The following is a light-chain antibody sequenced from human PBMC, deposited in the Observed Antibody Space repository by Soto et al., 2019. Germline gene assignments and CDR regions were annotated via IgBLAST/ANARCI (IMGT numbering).Light chain of an antibody. CDR1: QTIDRY. CDR2: AAS. V-gene: IGKV1-39*01. CDR3: QQSYNAPFN. Sequence: IQMTQSPSSLSASVGDTVTLTCRASQTIDRYLNWFQQKSGQAPKLLMNAASTLRSGVPSRFSASGSGTDFTLTISSLQTEDYATYYCQQSYNAPFNFGPGTKVDIK. J-gene: IGKJ3*01.